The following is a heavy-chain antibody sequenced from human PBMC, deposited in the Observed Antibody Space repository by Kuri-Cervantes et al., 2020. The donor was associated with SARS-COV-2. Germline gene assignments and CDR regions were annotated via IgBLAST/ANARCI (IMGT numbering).Heavy chain of an antibody. V-gene: IGHV3-30*02. CDR1: GFTFKTYG. Sequence: GGSLRLSCAASGFTFKTYGMHWVRQAPGKGLEWVAFIRYDGSNKYYADSVKGRFTISRDNSKNTLYLQMNSLRAEDTAVYYCARDQDIVVVVAATPGRGAFDIWGQGTMVTVSS. CDR3: ARDQDIVVVVAATPGRGAFDI. J-gene: IGHJ3*02. D-gene: IGHD2-15*01. CDR2: IRYDGSNK.